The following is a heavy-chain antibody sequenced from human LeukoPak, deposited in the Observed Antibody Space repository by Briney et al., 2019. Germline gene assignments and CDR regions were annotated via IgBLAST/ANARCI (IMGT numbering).Heavy chain of an antibody. CDR3: ATGGQWLNWFDP. V-gene: IGHV4-38-2*02. J-gene: IGHJ5*02. CDR2: IYHSGST. Sequence: PSETLSLTCTVSGYSISSGYYWGWIRQPPGKGLEWIGSIYHSGSTYYNPSLKSRVTISVDTSKNQFSLKLSSVTAADTAVYYCATGGQWLNWFDPWGQGTLVTVSS. CDR1: GYSISSGYY. D-gene: IGHD6-19*01.